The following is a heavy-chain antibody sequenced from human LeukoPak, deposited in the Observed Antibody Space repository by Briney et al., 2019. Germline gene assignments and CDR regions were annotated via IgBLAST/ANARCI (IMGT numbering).Heavy chain of an antibody. V-gene: IGHV3-23*01. Sequence: PGGSLRLSCAASGFTLSSYAMSWVRQAPGKGLEWVSAISGSGGSTYYADSVKGRFTISRDNSKNTLYLQMNSLRAEDTAVYYCAKKKSGYSYGMDFDYWGQGTLVTVSS. CDR2: ISGSGGST. CDR3: AKKKSGYSYGMDFDY. CDR1: GFTLSSYA. J-gene: IGHJ4*02. D-gene: IGHD5-18*01.